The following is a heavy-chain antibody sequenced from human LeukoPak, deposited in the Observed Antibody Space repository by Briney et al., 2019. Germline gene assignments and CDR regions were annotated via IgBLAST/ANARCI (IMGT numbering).Heavy chain of an antibody. CDR3: AKDGLITVVAAAVGYFDL. J-gene: IGHJ2*01. V-gene: IGHV3-30*18. D-gene: IGHD2-15*01. CDR2: ISNDGTKK. CDR1: GFTFSSYG. Sequence: GGSLRLSCAASGFTFSSYGMFWVRQAPGKGLEWVALISNDGTKKYYADSVKGRFTISRDNSKNTLYLQMNTLRPEDTAMYYCAKDGLITVVAAAVGYFDLWGRGTLVSVSS.